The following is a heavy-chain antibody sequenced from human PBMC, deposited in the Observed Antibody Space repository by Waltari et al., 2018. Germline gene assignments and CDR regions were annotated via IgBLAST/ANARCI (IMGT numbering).Heavy chain of an antibody. CDR3: ARGHDFWSGYQNALDY. Sequence: QVQLVQSGSELKKPGASVKVSCKASGYIFTSNAINWVRQAPGKGLEWMGWINPNTGTPMYAQGFTERFVFSLDTSVTTAYLQITSLKAEDTAIYYCARGHDFWSGYQNALDYWGQGTLVTVSS. CDR1: GYIFTSNA. V-gene: IGHV7-4-1*02. J-gene: IGHJ4*02. CDR2: INPNTGTP. D-gene: IGHD3-3*01.